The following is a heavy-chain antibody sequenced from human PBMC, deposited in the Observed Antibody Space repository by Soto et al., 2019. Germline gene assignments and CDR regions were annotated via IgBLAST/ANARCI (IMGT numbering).Heavy chain of an antibody. CDR2: IYGGGTT. D-gene: IGHD6-19*01. V-gene: IGHV3-53*01. CDR1: GCAVSRKY. CDR3: VQTTGWPGFDF. J-gene: IGHJ4*02. Sequence: EVQLVESGGGLIQPGGTLRLSCAASGCAVSRKYMTWVRQAQGKGMEWVSVIYGGGTTYYADSVKGRFTISRDTSKNTLYLQMNSLRAEDTAVYYCVQTTGWPGFDFWGQGTLVTVSS.